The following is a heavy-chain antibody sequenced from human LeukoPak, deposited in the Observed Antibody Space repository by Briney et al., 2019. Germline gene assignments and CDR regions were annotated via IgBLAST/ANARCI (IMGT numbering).Heavy chain of an antibody. D-gene: IGHD4-23*01. V-gene: IGHV3-74*03. Sequence: GGSLRLSCAASGFTFSSSWMHWVRQTPGKGLMWVSRISADGSDIKYVDSVKGRFTISRDNAKNTLSLQMDSLRVEDTAVYYCARDYGGNSGDFDYWGQGTLVTVSS. CDR2: ISADGSDI. CDR3: ARDYGGNSGDFDY. J-gene: IGHJ4*02. CDR1: GFTFSSSW.